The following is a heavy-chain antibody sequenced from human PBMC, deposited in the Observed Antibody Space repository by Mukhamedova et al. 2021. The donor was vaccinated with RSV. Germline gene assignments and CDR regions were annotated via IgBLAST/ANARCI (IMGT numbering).Heavy chain of an antibody. CDR2: ISYDGSNK. CDR3: ASSAADEDPSYCDY. D-gene: IGHD1-26*01. Sequence: SYAMHWVRQAPGKGLEWVAVISYDGSNKYYADSVKGRFTISRDNSKNTLSLPIPLLRSEDTAVYYGASSAADEDPSYCDYWGQGT. V-gene: IGHV3-30*14. CDR1: SYA. J-gene: IGHJ4*02.